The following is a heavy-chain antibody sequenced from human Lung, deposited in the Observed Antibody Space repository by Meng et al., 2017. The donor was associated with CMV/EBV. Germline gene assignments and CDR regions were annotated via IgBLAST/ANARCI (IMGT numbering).Heavy chain of an antibody. J-gene: IGHJ4*02. D-gene: IGHD6-6*01. V-gene: IGHV3-30*02. CDR3: ATQLSHLVRGEFDY. Sequence: CXAAGFTFSDYAMHWVRQAPGKGLEWVAFIRYDGTDKYYADSMKGRFAISRDNSKSTLYLQINNLRAEDTAVYYCATQLSHLVRGEFDYWGKGTLVTVSS. CDR2: IRYDGTDK. CDR1: GFTFSDYA.